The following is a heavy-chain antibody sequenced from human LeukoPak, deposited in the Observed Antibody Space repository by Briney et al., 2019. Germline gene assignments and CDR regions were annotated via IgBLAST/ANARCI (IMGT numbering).Heavy chain of an antibody. CDR1: GYTFTGYY. CDR2: INPDSGGT. V-gene: IGHV1-2*02. CDR3: ARSRYSSSSWDY. D-gene: IGHD6-6*01. Sequence: ASVKVSCKASGYTFTGYYMHWVRQAPGQGLEWMGWINPDSGGTNYAQKFQGRVTMTRDTSISTAYMELSRLRSDDTAVYYCARSRYSSSSWDYWGQGTLVTVSS. J-gene: IGHJ4*02.